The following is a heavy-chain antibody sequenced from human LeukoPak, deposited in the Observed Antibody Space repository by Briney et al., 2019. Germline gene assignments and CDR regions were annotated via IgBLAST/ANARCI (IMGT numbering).Heavy chain of an antibody. CDR1: GYTFTSYD. Sequence: APSVKVSCKASGYTFTSYDINGVRQATGQGLERMGWMNPNSGNTGYAQKFQGRVTMTRNTSISTAYMELSSLRSEDTAVYYCAREVATDYYYYYGMDVWGQGTTVTVSS. D-gene: IGHD5-12*01. CDR3: AREVATDYYYYYGMDV. CDR2: MNPNSGNT. V-gene: IGHV1-8*01. J-gene: IGHJ6*02.